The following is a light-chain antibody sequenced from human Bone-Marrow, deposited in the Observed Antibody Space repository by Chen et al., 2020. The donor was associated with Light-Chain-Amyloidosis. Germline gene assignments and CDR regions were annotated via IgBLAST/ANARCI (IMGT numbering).Light chain of an antibody. CDR2: EVS. J-gene: IGLJ2*01. CDR1: SSDVGYNY. CDR3: SSYTSSSTLGVV. V-gene: IGLV2-14*01. Sequence: QSALTQPASVSGSPGQSITISCTGTSSDVGYNYVSWYQKHPGKAPKLMIYEVSNRPSGVSYRFSGAKSDNTASLTISGLQAEDEADYYCSSYTSSSTLGVVFGGGTKLTVL.